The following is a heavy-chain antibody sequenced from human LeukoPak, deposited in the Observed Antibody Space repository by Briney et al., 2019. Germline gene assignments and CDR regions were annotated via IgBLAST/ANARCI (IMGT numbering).Heavy chain of an antibody. CDR2: IYTNGNT. J-gene: IGHJ5*02. CDR3: ARGGVPGAGNWFDP. V-gene: IGHV4-4*07. D-gene: IGHD2-2*01. Sequence: SETLCLTCTVSGASITNYYWNWTRQPAGKGLEWIGRIYTNGNTKYNPSLTSRLTLSVDTSKNQFSLRLSSVTAADTAVYYCARGGVPGAGNWFDPWGQGTLVTVSS. CDR1: GASITNYY.